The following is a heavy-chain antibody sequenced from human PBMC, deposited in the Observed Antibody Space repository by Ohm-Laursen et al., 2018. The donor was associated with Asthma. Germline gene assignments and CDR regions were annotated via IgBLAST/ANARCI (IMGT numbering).Heavy chain of an antibody. CDR2: IKPDGSEK. D-gene: IGHD2-15*01. CDR1: GFTFSRSY. CDR3: AYETWWRFVN. J-gene: IGHJ4*02. V-gene: IGHV3-7*01. Sequence: LRLSCTASGFTFSRSYMTWVRQAPGKGLESVAKIKPDGSEKYYVDSVKGRFTISRDNAKNSLYLQMNSLRPEDTGVYYCAYETWWRFVNWGQGVLVTVSS.